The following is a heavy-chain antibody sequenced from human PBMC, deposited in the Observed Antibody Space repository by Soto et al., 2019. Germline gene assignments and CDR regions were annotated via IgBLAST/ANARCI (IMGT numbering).Heavy chain of an antibody. CDR1: GFSLSTDGVG. J-gene: IGHJ5*02. D-gene: IGHD2-15*01. Sequence: QITLKETGPTLVQPTQTLTLTCAFSGFSLSTDGVGVGWIRQPPGNALEWLALIYWDDDKRYSPSLKSRLTITKGTSKNQVVLTMTNMDPVDTATYYCAHTPKGCRLSWFDPWGQGTLVTVSS. CDR3: AHTPKGCRLSWFDP. V-gene: IGHV2-5*02. CDR2: IYWDDDK.